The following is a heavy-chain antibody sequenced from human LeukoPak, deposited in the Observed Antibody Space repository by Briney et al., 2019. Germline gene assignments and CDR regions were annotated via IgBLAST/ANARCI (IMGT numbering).Heavy chain of an antibody. CDR2: IYYSGST. D-gene: IGHD1-1*01. J-gene: IGHJ4*02. V-gene: IGHV4-31*03. CDR3: ARAGISWNPADS. Sequence: SETLSLTCTVSGGSISSGGYYWSWIRQHPGKGLEWIGYIYYSGSTYYNPSLKSRVTISVDTSKNQFSLKLSSVTAADTAVYYCARAGISWNPADSWGQGTLVTVSS. CDR1: GGSISSGGYY.